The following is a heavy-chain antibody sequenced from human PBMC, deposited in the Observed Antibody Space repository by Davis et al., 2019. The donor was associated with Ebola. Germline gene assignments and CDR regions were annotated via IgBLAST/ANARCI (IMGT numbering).Heavy chain of an antibody. Sequence: MPSETLSLTCTVSGDSISSGDHYWTWIRQPPGKGLEWIGYIYYSGSTNYNPSLKSQVTISVDTSKNQFSLKLSSVTAADTAVYYCARVVAKNPLFDNWGQGTLVIVSS. CDR1: GDSISSGDHY. CDR2: IYYSGST. CDR3: ARVVAKNPLFDN. D-gene: IGHD2-21*01. J-gene: IGHJ4*02. V-gene: IGHV4-30-4*01.